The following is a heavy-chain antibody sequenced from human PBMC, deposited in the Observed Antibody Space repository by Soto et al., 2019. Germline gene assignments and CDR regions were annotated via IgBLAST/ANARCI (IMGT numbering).Heavy chain of an antibody. V-gene: IGHV4-39*01. CDR3: ASRAAGNYYYYYGMDV. J-gene: IGHJ6*02. CDR1: GGSISSSSYY. CDR2: IYYSGST. Sequence: NPSETLSLTCTVSGGSISSSSYYWGWIRQPPGKGLEWIGSIYYSGSTYYNPSLKSRVTISVDTSKNQFSLKLSSVTAADTAVYYCASRAAGNYYYYYGMDVWGQGTKVTVSS.